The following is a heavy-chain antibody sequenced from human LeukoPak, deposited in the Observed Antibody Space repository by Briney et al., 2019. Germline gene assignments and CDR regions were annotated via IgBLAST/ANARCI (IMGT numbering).Heavy chain of an antibody. CDR2: INHSGST. J-gene: IGHJ5*02. D-gene: IGHD6-19*01. CDR1: GGSFSGYY. V-gene: IGHV4-34*01. CDR3: ATLGVEAVAGTNWFDP. Sequence: SETLSLTCAVYGGSFSGYYWSWIRQPPGKGLEWIGEINHSGSTNYNPSLKSRVTISVDTSKNQFSLKLSSVTAADTAVYHCATLGVEAVAGTNWFDPWGQGTLVTVSS.